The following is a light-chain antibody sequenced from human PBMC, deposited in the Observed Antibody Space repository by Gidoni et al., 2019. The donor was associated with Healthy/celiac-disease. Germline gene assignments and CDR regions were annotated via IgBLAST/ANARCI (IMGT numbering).Light chain of an antibody. Sequence: DIQMTQSPSSLSASVGDRVTITCQASQDISNYLNWYQQKPGKAPKLLIYDASNLETGVPSRFSGSGSGTDFTFTISSLQPEDIATYYCQQYDNLHCSFXXXTKLEIK. CDR3: QQYDNLHCS. CDR1: QDISNY. CDR2: DAS. V-gene: IGKV1-33*01. J-gene: IGKJ2*04.